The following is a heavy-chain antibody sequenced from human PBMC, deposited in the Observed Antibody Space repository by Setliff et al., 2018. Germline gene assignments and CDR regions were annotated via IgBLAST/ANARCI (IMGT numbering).Heavy chain of an antibody. J-gene: IGHJ4*02. CDR2: IYHSGST. D-gene: IGHD6-13*01. CDR1: GYSISSGYY. CDR3: ARQGIAAAGTEGNFDY. V-gene: IGHV4-38-2*02. Sequence: SETLSLTCTVSGYSISSGYYWGWIRQPPGKGLEWIGSIYHSGSTYYNPSLKSRVTISVDTSKNQFSLKLSSVTAADTAVYYCARQGIAAAGTEGNFDYWGQGTLVTVSS.